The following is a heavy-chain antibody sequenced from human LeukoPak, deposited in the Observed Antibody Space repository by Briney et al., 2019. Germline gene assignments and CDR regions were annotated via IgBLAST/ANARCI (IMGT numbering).Heavy chain of an antibody. CDR2: IKQDGSEK. D-gene: IGHD2-2*01. CDR1: GFTFSSYG. CDR3: ARAETYQLGRDY. V-gene: IGHV3-7*01. Sequence: GGSLRLSCAASGFTFSSYGMHWVRQAPGKGLEWVANIKQDGSEKYYVDSVKGRFTISRDNAKNSLYLQMNSLRAEDTAVYYCARAETYQLGRDYWGQGTLVTVSS. J-gene: IGHJ4*02.